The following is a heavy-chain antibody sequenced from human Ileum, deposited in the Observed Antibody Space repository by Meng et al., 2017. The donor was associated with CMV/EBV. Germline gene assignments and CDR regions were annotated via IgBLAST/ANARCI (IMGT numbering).Heavy chain of an antibody. CDR3: TTVVTTVTSRYTGWFDP. V-gene: IGHV3-15*01. CDR1: TFSNAW. CDR2: IKSNTHGGTT. D-gene: IGHD4-17*01. Sequence: TFSNAWMSWVRQAPGKGLEWVGRIKSNTHGGTTDYAAPLKGRFTISSDDSKNTLYLQMNSLKTEATAVYYCTTVVTTVTSRYTGWFDPWGQGTLVTVSS. J-gene: IGHJ5*02.